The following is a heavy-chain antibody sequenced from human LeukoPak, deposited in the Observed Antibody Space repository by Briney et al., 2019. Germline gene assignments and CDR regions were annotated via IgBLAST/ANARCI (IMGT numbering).Heavy chain of an antibody. CDR2: IYYSGST. Sequence: SETLSLTCTVSGGSISSSSYYWGWIRQPPGKGLEWIGGIYYSGSTYYNPSFKSRATISVDTSKNQFSLKLSSETAADTAVYYCARVQSLGSGWYHPLTGHFDYWGQGTLVTVSS. D-gene: IGHD6-19*01. CDR1: GGSISSSSYY. V-gene: IGHV4-39*01. J-gene: IGHJ4*02. CDR3: ARVQSLGSGWYHPLTGHFDY.